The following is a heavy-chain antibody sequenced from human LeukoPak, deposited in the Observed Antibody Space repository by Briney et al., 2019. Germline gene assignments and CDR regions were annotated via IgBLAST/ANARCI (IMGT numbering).Heavy chain of an antibody. CDR2: IYSGGST. CDR3: VKERSSGWYDFDY. V-gene: IGHV3-66*01. D-gene: IGHD6-19*01. CDR1: GFTVTTNF. Sequence: GGSLRLSCAASGFTVTTNFMSWVRQAPGKGLEWVSLIYSGGSTYYADSVKGRFTISRDNSKNTLYLQMSSLRGEDTAVYYCVKERSSGWYDFDYWGQGTLVTVSS. J-gene: IGHJ4*02.